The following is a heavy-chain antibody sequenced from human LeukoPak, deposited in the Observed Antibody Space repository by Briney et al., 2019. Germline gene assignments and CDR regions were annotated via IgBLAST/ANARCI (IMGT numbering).Heavy chain of an antibody. V-gene: IGHV4-34*01. Sequence: SETLSLTCAVYGGSFSGYYWSWIRQPPGKGLEWIGEINHSGSTNYNPSLKSRVTISVDTSKNQFSLKLSSVTAADTAVYYCARGSSITMVRGASYGMDVWGQGTTVTVSS. CDR1: GGSFSGYY. D-gene: IGHD3-10*01. J-gene: IGHJ6*02. CDR2: INHSGST. CDR3: ARGSSITMVRGASYGMDV.